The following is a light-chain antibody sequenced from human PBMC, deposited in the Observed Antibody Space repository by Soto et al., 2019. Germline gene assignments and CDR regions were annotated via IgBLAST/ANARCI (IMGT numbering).Light chain of an antibody. V-gene: IGKV1-8*01. CDR2: AAS. CDR3: QQYYSYPFT. Sequence: AIRMTQSPSSLSASTGDRVTITCRASQGISSYLAWYQQKPGKAPKILIYAASTLQSGVPSRFSGIGSGTDFTLTISCLQSEDFAPYYCQQYYSYPFTFGHGTKVDIK. J-gene: IGKJ3*01. CDR1: QGISSY.